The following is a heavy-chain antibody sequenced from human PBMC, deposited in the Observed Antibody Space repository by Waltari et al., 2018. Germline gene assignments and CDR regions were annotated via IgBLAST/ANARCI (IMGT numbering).Heavy chain of an antibody. V-gene: IGHV3-30*18. D-gene: IGHD3-10*01. CDR2: ISYDENKK. J-gene: IGHJ6*02. CDR3: AKVWGDYYGSGSGYGMDV. Sequence: QVHLVESGGGVVQPGRSLRLSCAASGFTFSSYGMHWVRQAPGRGLGWVSFISYDENKKDYVDSVKGRFTISRDNSKNTLYLQMNSLRAEDTAVYYCAKVWGDYYGSGSGYGMDVWGQGITVIVS. CDR1: GFTFSSYG.